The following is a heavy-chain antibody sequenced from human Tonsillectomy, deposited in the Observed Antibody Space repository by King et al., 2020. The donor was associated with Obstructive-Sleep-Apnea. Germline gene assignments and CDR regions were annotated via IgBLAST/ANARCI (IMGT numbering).Heavy chain of an antibody. CDR2: INHSGIT. J-gene: IGHJ3*02. CDR1: GGSFSGYH. CDR3: ARGDTYYHESSVYYRTDAFDI. V-gene: IGHV4-34*01. D-gene: IGHD3-22*01. Sequence: VQLQQWGAGLLKPSETLSLTCAVYGGSFSGYHWNWIRQPPGKGLEWIGEINHSGITNYNPSLKSRVTISADTSKNQFSLKLSSVTAADTAVYYCARGDTYYHESSVYYRTDAFDIWGQGTMVTVSS.